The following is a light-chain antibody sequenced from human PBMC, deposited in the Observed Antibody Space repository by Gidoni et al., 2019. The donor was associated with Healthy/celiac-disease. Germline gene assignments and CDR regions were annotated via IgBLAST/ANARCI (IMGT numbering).Light chain of an antibody. V-gene: IGKV1-5*03. Sequence: DIQMTQSPSTLSASVGDRVTITCRASQSISSWLAWYQQKPGKAPKLLIYKASSLESGVPSRFSGSGSGTEFTLTISSLQPDDFATYSCQQYNGYSFTFGPGTKVDI. CDR2: KAS. CDR1: QSISSW. J-gene: IGKJ3*01. CDR3: QQYNGYSFT.